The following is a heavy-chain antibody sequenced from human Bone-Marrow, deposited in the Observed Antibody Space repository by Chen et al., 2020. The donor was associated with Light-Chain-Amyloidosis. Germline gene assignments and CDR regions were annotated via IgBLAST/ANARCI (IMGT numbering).Heavy chain of an antibody. D-gene: IGHD2-15*01. V-gene: IGHV3-74*01. Sequence: GGSLRLSCAASGFTLTTYWMHWVRQAPGKGLMWVSRINEDGGTTNYAESVRGRFTISRDTAKNILYLQMNSLRAEDTALYYCAKDFGGRDDYWGQGTLVTVSS. CDR1: GFTLTTYW. J-gene: IGHJ4*02. CDR3: AKDFGGRDDY. CDR2: INEDGGTT.